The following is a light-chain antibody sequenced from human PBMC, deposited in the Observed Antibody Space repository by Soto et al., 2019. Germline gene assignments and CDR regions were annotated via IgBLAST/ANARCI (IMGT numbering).Light chain of an antibody. J-gene: IGKJ2*01. V-gene: IGKV1-9*01. CDR1: QGISSY. CDR2: AAS. CDR3: QQYNNWPPYT. Sequence: DIQLTQSPSFLSASVGDRVTITCRASQGISSYLAWYQQKPGKAPKLLIYAASTLQSGVPSRFSGSGSGTEFKLTITSLQSEDFAVYYCQQYNNWPPYTFGQGTKLQIK.